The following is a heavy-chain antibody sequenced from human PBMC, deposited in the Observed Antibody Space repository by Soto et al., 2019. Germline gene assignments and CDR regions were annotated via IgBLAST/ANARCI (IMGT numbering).Heavy chain of an antibody. D-gene: IGHD5-18*01. CDR3: ARATPWIQLHLYYFDY. CDR1: GYTFTGDY. Sequence: ASLKVSCQASGYTFTGDYMHWVRQAPGQGLGWMGWINPNSGGTNYAQKFQGWVTMTRDTSISTAYMELSRLRSDDTAVYYCARATPWIQLHLYYFDYWGQGTLVTVSS. CDR2: INPNSGGT. V-gene: IGHV1-2*04. J-gene: IGHJ4*02.